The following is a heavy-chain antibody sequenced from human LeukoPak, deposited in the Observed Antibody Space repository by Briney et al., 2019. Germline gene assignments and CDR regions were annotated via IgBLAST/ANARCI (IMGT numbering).Heavy chain of an antibody. V-gene: IGHV4-38-2*02. Sequence: PSETLSLTCTVSGYSISSGYYWGWIRQPPGKGLEWIGSIYHSGSTYYNPSLKSRVTISVDTSKNQFSLKLSSVTAADTAVYYCARSSSSWYRQVFGGAERDDKFDCWGQGTLVTVSS. J-gene: IGHJ4*02. D-gene: IGHD6-13*01. CDR3: ARSSSSWYRQVFGGAERDDKFDC. CDR2: IYHSGST. CDR1: GYSISSGYY.